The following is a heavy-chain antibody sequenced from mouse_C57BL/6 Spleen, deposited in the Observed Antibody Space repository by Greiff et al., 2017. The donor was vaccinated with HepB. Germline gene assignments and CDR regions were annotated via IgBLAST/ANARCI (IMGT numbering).Heavy chain of an antibody. Sequence: EVKPMESGGGLVKPGGSLKLSCAASGFTFSDYGMHWVRQAPEKGLEWVAYISSGSSTIYYADTVKGRFTISRDNAKNTLFLQMTSLRSEDTAMYYCARNLVGRYAMDDWGQGTSVTVSS. CDR1: GFTFSDYG. V-gene: IGHV5-17*01. CDR2: ISSGSSTI. CDR3: ARNLVGRYAMDD. D-gene: IGHD2-12*01. J-gene: IGHJ4*01.